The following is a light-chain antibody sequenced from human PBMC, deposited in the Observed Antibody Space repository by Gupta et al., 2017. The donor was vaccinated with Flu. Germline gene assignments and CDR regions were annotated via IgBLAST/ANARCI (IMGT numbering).Light chain of an antibody. Sequence: EIVLTQSPGTLSLSPGERATLSCRDSQSVSSSSLDWYYQKPGQPPWLLIYAASTRATGSGDTFSGSGGGTDTNLTINIREPEEVEVYYCHQKQNEQCMCTFGQGTKVEIK. CDR3: HQKQNEQCMCT. J-gene: IGKJ1*01. CDR2: AAS. CDR1: QSVSSSS. V-gene: IGKV3-20*01.